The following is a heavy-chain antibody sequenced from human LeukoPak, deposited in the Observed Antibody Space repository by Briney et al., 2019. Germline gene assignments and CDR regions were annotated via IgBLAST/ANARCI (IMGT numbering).Heavy chain of an antibody. CDR2: INPNRGGT. CDR1: GYTFTGYY. Sequence: ASVKVSCKASGYTFTGYYMHWVRQAPGQGLEWMGWINPNRGGTNYAQKFQGRVTMTRDTSISTAYMELSRLRSDDTAVYYCARADVDTAMVPLYWGQGTLVTVSS. J-gene: IGHJ4*02. V-gene: IGHV1-2*02. CDR3: ARADVDTAMVPLY. D-gene: IGHD5-18*01.